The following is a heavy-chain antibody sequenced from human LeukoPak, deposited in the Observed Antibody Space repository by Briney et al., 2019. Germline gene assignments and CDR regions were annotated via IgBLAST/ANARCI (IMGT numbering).Heavy chain of an antibody. D-gene: IGHD4-17*01. CDR3: ARGYGDYGNWFDP. J-gene: IGHJ5*02. CDR1: GYTFTGYY. CDR2: INPNSGGT. V-gene: IGHV1-2*04. Sequence: ASVKVSCKASGYTFTGYYMHWVRQAPGQGLEWMGWINPNSGGTNYAQKFQGWVTMTRDTSISTAYMELSRLRSDDTAVYYCARGYGDYGNWFDPWGQGTLVTVSS.